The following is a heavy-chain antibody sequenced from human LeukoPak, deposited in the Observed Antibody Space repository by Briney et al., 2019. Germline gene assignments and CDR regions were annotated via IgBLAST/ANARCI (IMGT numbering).Heavy chain of an antibody. CDR1: GFTFRNYG. V-gene: IGHV3-7*01. Sequence: GGSLRLSCAASGFTFRNYGMGWVRQAPGKGLEWVANIKQDGSEKYYVDSVKGRFTISRDNAKNSLYLQMNSLRAEDTAVYYCAREGSDWNYYCYMDVWGKGTTVTISS. J-gene: IGHJ6*03. CDR2: IKQDGSEK. CDR3: AREGSDWNYYCYMDV. D-gene: IGHD6-19*01.